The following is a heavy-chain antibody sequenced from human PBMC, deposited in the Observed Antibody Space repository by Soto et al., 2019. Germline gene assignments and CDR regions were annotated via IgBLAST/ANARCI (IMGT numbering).Heavy chain of an antibody. CDR1: GGSFSGYY. D-gene: IGHD4-17*01. J-gene: IGHJ6*03. V-gene: IGHV4-34*01. CDR2: INHSGST. Sequence: SETLSLTCAVYGGSFSGYYWSWIRQPPGKGLEWIGEINHSGSTNYNPSLKSRVTISVDTSKNQFSLKLGSVTAADTAVYYCARANRGYTVTMHYYYYYMDVWGKGTTVTVSS. CDR3: ARANRGYTVTMHYYYYYMDV.